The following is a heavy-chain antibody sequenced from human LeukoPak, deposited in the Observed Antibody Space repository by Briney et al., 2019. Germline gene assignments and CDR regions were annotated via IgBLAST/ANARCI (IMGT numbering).Heavy chain of an antibody. D-gene: IGHD6-13*01. Sequence: SETLSLTCAVSGGSISTYYWSWIRQPAGKGLEWIGRFSTSGSNKYNPSVKSRVTMTGDTSKNQLSLKVSSVTAADTAVYYCARSGGYSSSWSLWGQGTLVTVSS. CDR3: ARSGGYSSSWSL. V-gene: IGHV4-4*07. CDR2: FSTSGSN. J-gene: IGHJ4*02. CDR1: GGSISTYY.